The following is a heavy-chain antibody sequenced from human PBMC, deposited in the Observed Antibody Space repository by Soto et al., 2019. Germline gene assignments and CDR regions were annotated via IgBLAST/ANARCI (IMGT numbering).Heavy chain of an antibody. CDR2: INPSGGST. CDR3: ARDIVPGSWFHGGYVGGY. D-gene: IGHD5-12*01. CDR1: GYTFTSYY. V-gene: IGHV1-46*01. Sequence: SVKVSCKASGYTFTSYYMHWVRQAPGQGLEWMGIINPSGGSTSYAQKFQGRVTMTRDTSTSTVYMELSSLRSEDTAVYYCARDIVPGSWFHGGYVGGYWGQGTLVTVSS. J-gene: IGHJ4*02.